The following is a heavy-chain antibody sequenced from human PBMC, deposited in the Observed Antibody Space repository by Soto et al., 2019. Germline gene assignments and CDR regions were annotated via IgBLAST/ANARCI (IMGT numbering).Heavy chain of an antibody. CDR3: ARDKIVVAAATYYYYYGMDV. CDR1: GGCISSGDYY. D-gene: IGHD2-15*01. Sequence: QVQLQESGPGLVKPSQTLSLTCTVSGGCISSGDYYWSWIRQPPGKGLEWIGYIYYSGSTYYNPFLKSRVTMSVDTSKNQISLKLSSVTAADSAVYYCARDKIVVAAATYYYYYGMDVWGQGTTVTFSS. J-gene: IGHJ6*02. CDR2: IYYSGST. V-gene: IGHV4-30-4*01.